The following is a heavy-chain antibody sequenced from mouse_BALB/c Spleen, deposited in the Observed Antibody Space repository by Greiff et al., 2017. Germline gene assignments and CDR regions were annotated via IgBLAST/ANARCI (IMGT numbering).Heavy chain of an antibody. V-gene: IGHV3-8*02. CDR1: GDSITSGY. J-gene: IGHJ1*01. D-gene: IGHD1-1*01. CDR3: ARSATVVYWYFDV. CDR2: ISYSGST. Sequence: EVQLQQSGPSLVKPSQTLSLTCSVTGDSITSGYWNWIRKFPGNKLEYMGYISYSGSTYYNPSLKSRISITRDTSKNQYYLQLNSVTTEDTATYYCARSATVVYWYFDVWGAGTTVTVSS.